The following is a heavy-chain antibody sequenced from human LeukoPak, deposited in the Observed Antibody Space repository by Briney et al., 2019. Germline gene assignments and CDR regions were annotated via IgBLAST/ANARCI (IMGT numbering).Heavy chain of an antibody. D-gene: IGHD3-10*01. CDR3: AKDRYGSGSYYNVPFDY. J-gene: IGHJ4*02. Sequence: GGSLRLSCVASGFTFNNYAMSWVRQAPGKGLEWVSAISGSGGSTYYADSVKGRFTISRDNSKNTLYLQMNSLRAEDTAVYYCAKDRYGSGSYYNVPFDYWGQGTLVTVSS. CDR2: ISGSGGST. V-gene: IGHV3-23*01. CDR1: GFTFNNYA.